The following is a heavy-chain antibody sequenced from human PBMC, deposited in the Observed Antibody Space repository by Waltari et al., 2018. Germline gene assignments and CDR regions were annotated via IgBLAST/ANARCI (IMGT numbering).Heavy chain of an antibody. D-gene: IGHD2-15*01. CDR1: GDSMGSTDC. V-gene: IGHV4-4*02. CDR3: ARDRGRGLYLDT. J-gene: IGHJ4*02. CDR2: VRGDGRT. Sequence: QLQFQESGPGLVRPSGTLSPICAVSGDSMGSTDCWSWVRQHPGKGLEWIGQVRGDGRTNYNPSFASRVIISLDTSTHHFALEVTSATAADTALYYCARDRGRGLYLDTWGQGILVTVAP.